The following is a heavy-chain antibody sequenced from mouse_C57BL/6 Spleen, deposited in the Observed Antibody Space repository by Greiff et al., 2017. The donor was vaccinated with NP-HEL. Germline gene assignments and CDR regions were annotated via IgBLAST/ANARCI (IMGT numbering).Heavy chain of an antibody. D-gene: IGHD1-1*01. CDR1: GYTFTSYW. V-gene: IGHV1-50*01. J-gene: IGHJ1*03. CDR2: IDPSDSYT. Sequence: VQLQQPGAELVKPGASVKLSCKASGYTFTSYWMQWVKQRPGQGLEWIGEIDPSDSYTNYNQKFKGKATLTVDTSSSTAYMQLSSLTSEDSAVYYGARGTTVVRWYFDVWGTGTTVTVSS. CDR3: ARGTTVVRWYFDV.